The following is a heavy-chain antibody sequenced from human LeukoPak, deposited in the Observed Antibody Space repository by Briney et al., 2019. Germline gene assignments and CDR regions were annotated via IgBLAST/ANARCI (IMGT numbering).Heavy chain of an antibody. J-gene: IGHJ6*02. CDR1: GGSISSGSYS. CDR2: IYYSGST. V-gene: IGHV4-39*01. CDR3: ATRYCSSTSCYWDV. Sequence: SETLSLTCTVSGGSISSGSYSWGWIRQPPGKGLEWIGSIYYSGSTYYNPSLKSRVTISVDTSKNQFSLKLSSVTAADTAVYYCATRYCSSTSCYWDVWGQGTTVTVSS. D-gene: IGHD2-2*01.